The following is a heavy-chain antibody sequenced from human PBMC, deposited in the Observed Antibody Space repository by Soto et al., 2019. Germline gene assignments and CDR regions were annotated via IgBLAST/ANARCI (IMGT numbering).Heavy chain of an antibody. J-gene: IGHJ3*02. CDR3: ARPMRFGEFDAFDI. CDR2: IYYSGST. D-gene: IGHD3-10*01. CDR1: GGSIRSYY. V-gene: IGHV4-59*01. Sequence: SETLSLTCTVSGGSIRSYYWSWIRQPPGKGLEWIGYIYYSGSTNYNPSLKSRVTISVDTSKNQFSLKLSSVTAADTAVYYCARPMRFGEFDAFDIWGQGTMVTVSS.